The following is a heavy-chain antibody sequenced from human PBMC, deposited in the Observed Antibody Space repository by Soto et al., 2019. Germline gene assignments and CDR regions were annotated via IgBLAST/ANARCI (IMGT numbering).Heavy chain of an antibody. CDR3: ARDPTP. CDR2: IYYSGST. V-gene: IGHV4-28*03. Sequence: PSETLSLTCTVSGDSISSSNLWGWIRQPPGKGLEWIGYIYYSGSTYYNPSLKSRVSISVDTSKNQFSLKLSSVTAADTAVYYCARDPTPWGQGTRVTVSS. J-gene: IGHJ5*02. CDR1: GDSISSSNL.